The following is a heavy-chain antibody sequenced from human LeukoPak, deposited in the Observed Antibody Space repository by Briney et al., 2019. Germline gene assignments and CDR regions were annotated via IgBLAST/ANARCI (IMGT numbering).Heavy chain of an antibody. J-gene: IGHJ4*02. D-gene: IGHD3-16*01. CDR2: IYSGGST. CDR3: ARDGGYRDYFDY. Sequence: GGSLSLSCAASGFTVSSNYMSWVRQAPGKGLEWVSVIYSGGSTYYADSVKGRFTISRDNSKNTLYLQMNSLRAEDTAVYYCARDGGYRDYFDYWGQGTLVTVSS. CDR1: GFTVSSNY. V-gene: IGHV3-66*01.